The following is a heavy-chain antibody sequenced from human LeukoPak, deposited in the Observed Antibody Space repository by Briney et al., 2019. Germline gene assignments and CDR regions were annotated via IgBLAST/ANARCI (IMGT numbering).Heavy chain of an antibody. J-gene: IGHJ4*02. CDR1: GGSIRSDY. D-gene: IGHD3-3*01. V-gene: IGHV4-59*01. Sequence: SETLSLTCTDPGGSIRSDYWSSIPHPPGKGLERIGHIYYSGSTKYNPSLKRRVSISVDTSKNQFSLKLSSVTAADTAVYYCARVRDDFWSGPSAYFDYWGQGTLVTVSS. CDR3: ARVRDDFWSGPSAYFDY. CDR2: IYYSGST.